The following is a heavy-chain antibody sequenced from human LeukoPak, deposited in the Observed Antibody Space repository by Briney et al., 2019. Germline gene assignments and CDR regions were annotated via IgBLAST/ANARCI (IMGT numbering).Heavy chain of an antibody. D-gene: IGHD6-13*01. CDR3: ARAAGSIAAAADV. V-gene: IGHV4-38-2*02. CDR1: GYSISSGYY. Sequence: SETLSLTCTVSGYSISSGYYWGWIRQPPGKGLEWIGSIYHSGSTYYNPSLKSRVTISVDTSKNQFSLKLSSVTAADTAVYYCARAAGSIAAAADVWGQGTTVTVSS. J-gene: IGHJ6*02. CDR2: IYHSGST.